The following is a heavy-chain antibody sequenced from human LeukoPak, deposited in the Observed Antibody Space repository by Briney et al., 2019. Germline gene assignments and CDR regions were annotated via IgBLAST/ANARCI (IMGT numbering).Heavy chain of an antibody. Sequence: SETLSLTCTVSGGSISSYDWNWIRQPPGKGLEWIGHIYYTESTNYNPSLKSRVSISLDTSKNQFSLKLNSMTTADTAVYYCATATLGKVYYYYGLDVWGQGTTVTVSS. J-gene: IGHJ6*02. CDR1: GGSISSYD. V-gene: IGHV4-59*01. CDR3: ATATLGKVYYYYGLDV. D-gene: IGHD7-27*01. CDR2: IYYTEST.